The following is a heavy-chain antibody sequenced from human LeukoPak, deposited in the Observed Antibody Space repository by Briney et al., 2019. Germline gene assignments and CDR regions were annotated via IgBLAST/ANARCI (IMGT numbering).Heavy chain of an antibody. CDR3: ASSLIQLWANFDY. V-gene: IGHV3-7*01. CDR1: GFTFSSYW. D-gene: IGHD5-18*01. CDR2: IKQDGSEK. Sequence: PGGSLRLSCAASGFTFSSYWMSWVRQAPGKGLEWVANIKQDGSEKYYVDSVKGRFTISRDNAKNSLYLQMNSLRAEDTAVYYCASSLIQLWANFDYWGQGTLVTVSS. J-gene: IGHJ4*02.